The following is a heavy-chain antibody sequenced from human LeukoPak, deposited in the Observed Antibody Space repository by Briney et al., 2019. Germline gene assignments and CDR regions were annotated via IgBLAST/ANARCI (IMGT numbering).Heavy chain of an antibody. CDR2: ISYSGGT. D-gene: IGHD3-22*01. V-gene: IGHV4-59*01. CDR1: GGSISSYY. J-gene: IGHJ4*02. Sequence: PSETLSLTCTVSGGSISSYYWSWIRQPPEKRPEWIGHISYSGGTNYNPSLKSRVTISMDTSKNQFSLNLSSVTAADTAVYYCARVPDTSGYFYYFDYWGRGTLVTVSS. CDR3: ARVPDTSGYFYYFDY.